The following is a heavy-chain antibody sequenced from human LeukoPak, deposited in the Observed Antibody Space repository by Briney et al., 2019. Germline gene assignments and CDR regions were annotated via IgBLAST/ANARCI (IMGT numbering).Heavy chain of an antibody. Sequence: PGGSLRLSCAASGFTFSSFGLHWVRQAPGKGLEWVAFIRYDGSNKYYADSVKGRFTISRDNSKNTLYLQMNSLRAEDTAVYYCANHWQLVVWGQGTLVTVSS. CDR1: GFTFSSFG. CDR2: IRYDGSNK. J-gene: IGHJ4*02. D-gene: IGHD6-6*01. CDR3: ANHWQLVV. V-gene: IGHV3-30*02.